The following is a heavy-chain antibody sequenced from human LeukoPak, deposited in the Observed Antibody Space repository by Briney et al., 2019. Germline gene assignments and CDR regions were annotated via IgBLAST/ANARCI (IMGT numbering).Heavy chain of an antibody. J-gene: IGHJ4*02. V-gene: IGHV3-30*03. Sequence: GRSLRLSCVASGITFRRYGMHWVRQAPGKGLEWVAVILNDGNTYFSDSVRGRFNISRDNSKNTVYLQMDSLRAEDTAVYYCAGGRTYYYDSSGYYYWGQGTLVTVSS. CDR2: ILNDGNT. D-gene: IGHD3-22*01. CDR3: AGGRTYYYDSSGYYY. CDR1: GITFRRYG.